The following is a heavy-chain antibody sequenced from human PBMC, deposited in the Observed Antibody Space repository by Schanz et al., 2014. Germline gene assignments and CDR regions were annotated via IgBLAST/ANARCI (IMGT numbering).Heavy chain of an antibody. CDR2: LSFDSRHI. CDR3: ARDHPHRGVTGYYNDV. CDR1: GFSFDSYN. D-gene: IGHD3-9*01. V-gene: IGHV3-21*01. J-gene: IGHJ6*02. Sequence: EVQLVESGGGLVKPGGSLRLSCTASGFSFDSYNINWVRQSPGKGLEWVAFLSFDSRHIYYADSVKGRFTISRDNAKSSLYLQMNSLRDEDTAVYYCARDHPHRGVTGYYNDVWGQGTTVTVSS.